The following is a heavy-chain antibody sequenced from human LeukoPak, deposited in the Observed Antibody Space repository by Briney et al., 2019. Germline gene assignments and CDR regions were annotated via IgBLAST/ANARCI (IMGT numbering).Heavy chain of an antibody. V-gene: IGHV1-18*01. CDR3: ARDGYFDY. J-gene: IGHJ4*02. CDR1: GYTFTTYG. Sequence: ASVKVSCKGSGYTFTTYGIGWVRQASGQGLEWMGWIKANSGNTNYAQKFQGRLTMTTDTSTITAYMELRSLRSDDTAVYYCARDGYFDYWGQGTLVTVSS. CDR2: IKANSGNT.